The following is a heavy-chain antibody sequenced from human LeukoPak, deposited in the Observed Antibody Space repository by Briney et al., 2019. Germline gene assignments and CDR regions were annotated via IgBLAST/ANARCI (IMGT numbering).Heavy chain of an antibody. CDR2: VYYTGST. D-gene: IGHD6-13*01. V-gene: IGHV4-59*08. Sequence: PSETLSLTCSVSGGSVSNYYWSWIRQPPGKGLEWIGYVYYTGSTNYNPSLKSRVTMFEDKSKNQFSLRLYSVTVAYTAVYYCARHFGYSSSSYFDYWGQGSLVTVSS. CDR1: GGSVSNYY. CDR3: ARHFGYSSSSYFDY. J-gene: IGHJ4*02.